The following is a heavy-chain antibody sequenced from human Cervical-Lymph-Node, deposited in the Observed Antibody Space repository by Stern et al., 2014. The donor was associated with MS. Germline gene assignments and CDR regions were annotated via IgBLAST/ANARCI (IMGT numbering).Heavy chain of an antibody. J-gene: IGHJ4*02. D-gene: IGHD1-7*01. CDR2: INPDSGDT. V-gene: IGHV1-2*06. Sequence: VQLEESGAEVKKPGASVKVSCKASGYTFTDNYIHWVRQAPGQGLEWMGRINPDSGDTNYARNLQGRVTMTRDTSIGTAYMELNRLRSDDTAVFFCARAPINHWNYPEEYFDYWGQGTLVTVSS. CDR3: ARAPINHWNYPEEYFDY. CDR1: GYTFTDNY.